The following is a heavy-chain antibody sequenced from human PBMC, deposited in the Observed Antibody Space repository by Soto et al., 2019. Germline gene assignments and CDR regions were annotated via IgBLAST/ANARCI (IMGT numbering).Heavy chain of an antibody. V-gene: IGHV3-11*01. D-gene: IGHD3-10*01. Sequence: QVQLVESGGGLVKPGGSLRLSCAASGFTFSDYYMSWIRQATGKGLEWVSYISSNGSTIYYAASVKGRFTISRDNAKNSLYLQMNSLRAEDTAVYYCAREKRVRLYGSDPFAPWGQGTLVTVSS. CDR1: GFTFSDYY. CDR3: AREKRVRLYGSDPFAP. J-gene: IGHJ5*02. CDR2: ISSNGSTI.